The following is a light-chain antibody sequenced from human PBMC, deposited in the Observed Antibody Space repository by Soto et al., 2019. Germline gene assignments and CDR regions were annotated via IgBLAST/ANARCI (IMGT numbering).Light chain of an antibody. V-gene: IGKV3-15*01. Sequence: EIVMTQSPATLSVSKGERVTLSCGASQSITSTSIAWYQQKPGQAPRLLIYRASTRTTGIPARFSGSGSGTEFTLTINSLQSEDFAVYYCQQYNNWPITFGQGTRLEI. CDR3: QQYNNWPIT. J-gene: IGKJ5*01. CDR2: RAS. CDR1: QSITST.